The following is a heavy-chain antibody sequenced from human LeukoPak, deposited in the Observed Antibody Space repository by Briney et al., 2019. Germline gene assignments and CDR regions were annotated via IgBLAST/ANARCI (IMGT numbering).Heavy chain of an antibody. V-gene: IGHV3-53*01. CDR2: IYSGGST. CDR3: ARELLNYYDSSGYYH. J-gene: IGHJ4*02. CDR1: GFTVSSNY. Sequence: GGSLGLSCAASGFTVSSNYMGGVRQAPGKGLEWVSVIYSGGSTYYADSVKGRFTISRDNSKNTLYLQMNSLRAEDTAVYYCARELLNYYDSSGYYHWGQGTLVTVSS. D-gene: IGHD3-22*01.